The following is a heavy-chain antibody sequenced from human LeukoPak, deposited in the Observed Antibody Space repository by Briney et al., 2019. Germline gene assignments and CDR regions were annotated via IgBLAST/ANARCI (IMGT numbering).Heavy chain of an antibody. CDR2: ISYSGST. Sequence: SQTLSLTCTVSGGSISTSTYYWGWIRQPPGKGLEWIGSISYSGSTYNNPSLKSRVTISVDTSKNQFSLKLSSVTAPDTAVYYCARRVYSGSYNWYFDLWGRGTLVTVSS. J-gene: IGHJ2*01. D-gene: IGHD1-26*01. V-gene: IGHV4-39*01. CDR3: ARRVYSGSYNWYFDL. CDR1: GGSISTSTYY.